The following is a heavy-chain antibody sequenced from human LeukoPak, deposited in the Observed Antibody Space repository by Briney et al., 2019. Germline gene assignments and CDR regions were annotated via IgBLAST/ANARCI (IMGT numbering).Heavy chain of an antibody. CDR1: GGSISSGSYY. Sequence: SETLSLTCTVSGGSISSGSYYWSWIRQPAGKGLEWIGYIYYSGSTNYNPSLKSRVTISVDTSKNQFSLKLSSVTAADTAVYYCAREYYDLWSGSGYYMDVWGKGTTVTVSS. CDR2: IYYSGST. V-gene: IGHV4-61*10. J-gene: IGHJ6*03. D-gene: IGHD3-3*01. CDR3: AREYYDLWSGSGYYMDV.